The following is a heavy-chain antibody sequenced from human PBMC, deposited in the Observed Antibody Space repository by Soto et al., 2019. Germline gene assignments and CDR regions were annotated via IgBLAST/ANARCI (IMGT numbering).Heavy chain of an antibody. J-gene: IGHJ6*03. CDR2: ISGAGGSI. CDR1: GFTFSDYA. V-gene: IGHV3-23*01. CDR3: AKVLPRGHFDWIHYYKDV. D-gene: IGHD3-9*01. Sequence: EVQLLESGGGLVQRGGSLRLSCTTSGFTFSDYAMSWVRLTSGKGLEWVAIISGAGGSIDYADSVKGRFTISRDNSKSTVFLQMNSLRAEDTAIYYCAKVLPRGHFDWIHYYKDVWGKGTTVTVSS.